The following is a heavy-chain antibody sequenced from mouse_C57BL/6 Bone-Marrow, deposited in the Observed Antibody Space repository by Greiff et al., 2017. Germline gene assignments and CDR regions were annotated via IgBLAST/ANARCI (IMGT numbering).Heavy chain of an antibody. CDR3: ARSYYGSRGAY. CDR2: IYPGSGST. Sequence: VQLQQPGAELVKPGASVKMSCKASGYTFTSYWLTWVKQRPGQGLEWIGDIYPGSGSTNYNEKFKSKATLTVDTSSSTAYMQLSSLTSEDAAVYYCARSYYGSRGAYWGQGTLVTVSA. V-gene: IGHV1-55*01. J-gene: IGHJ3*01. CDR1: GYTFTSYW. D-gene: IGHD1-1*01.